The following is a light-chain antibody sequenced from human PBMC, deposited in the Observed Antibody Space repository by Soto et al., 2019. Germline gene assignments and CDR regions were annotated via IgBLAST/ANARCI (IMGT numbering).Light chain of an antibody. V-gene: IGKV1-39*01. CDR2: AAS. J-gene: IGKJ2*01. Sequence: DIQMTQSPSSLSASVGDRVTITCRASQSISSYLNWYQQKPGKAPKLLIYAASSLQSGVPSRFSGGGSGTDFTLTISSLQPEDFATYYCQQSYSPRYTFGQGTKLEIK. CDR1: QSISSY. CDR3: QQSYSPRYT.